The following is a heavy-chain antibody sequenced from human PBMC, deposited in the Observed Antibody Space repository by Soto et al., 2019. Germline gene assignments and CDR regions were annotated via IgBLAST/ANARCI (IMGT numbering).Heavy chain of an antibody. CDR2: INPSGGST. Sequence: QVQLVQSGAEGKKPGASVKVSCKASGYTFTSYYMHWVRQAPGQGLEWMGIINPSGGSTSYAQKFQGRVTMTRDTSTSTVYMELSSLRSEDTAVYYCARGSEGGDSSGYYTSLDYWGQGTLVTVSS. D-gene: IGHD3-22*01. J-gene: IGHJ4*02. CDR1: GYTFTSYY. CDR3: ARGSEGGDSSGYYTSLDY. V-gene: IGHV1-46*01.